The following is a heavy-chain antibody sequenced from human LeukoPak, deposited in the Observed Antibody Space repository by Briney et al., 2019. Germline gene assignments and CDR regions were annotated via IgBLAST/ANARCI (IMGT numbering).Heavy chain of an antibody. D-gene: IGHD3-10*02. CDR2: INPSGGST. Sequence: EASVKVSCKASGGTFSSYAISWVRQAPGQGLEWMGIINPSGGSTSYAQKFQGRVTMTRDTSTSTVYMELSSLRSEDTAVYYCARSNNYVRWFDPWGQGTLVTVSS. CDR1: GGTFSSYA. J-gene: IGHJ5*02. CDR3: ARSNNYVRWFDP. V-gene: IGHV1-46*01.